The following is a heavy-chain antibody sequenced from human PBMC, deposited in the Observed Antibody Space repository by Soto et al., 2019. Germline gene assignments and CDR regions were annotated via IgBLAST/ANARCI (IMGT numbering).Heavy chain of an antibody. Sequence: GASVKVSCKASGGTFSSYAISWVRQAPGQGLEWMGGIIPIFGTANYAQKFQGRVTITADESTSTAYMELSSLRSEDTAVYYCARRPYDYVWGRGSPAYYFDYWGQGTLVTVSS. CDR2: IIPIFGTA. CDR1: GGTFSSYA. V-gene: IGHV1-69*13. D-gene: IGHD3-16*01. CDR3: ARRPYDYVWGRGSPAYYFDY. J-gene: IGHJ4*02.